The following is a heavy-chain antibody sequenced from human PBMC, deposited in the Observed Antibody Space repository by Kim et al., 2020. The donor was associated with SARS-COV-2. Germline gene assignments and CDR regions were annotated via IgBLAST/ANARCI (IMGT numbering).Heavy chain of an antibody. J-gene: IGHJ6*02. V-gene: IGHV3-9*01. CDR1: GFTFGDYA. Sequence: GGSLRLSCAASGFTFGDYAMHWVRQAPGKGLEWVSGISWNSGSIGYADSVKGRFTISRDNAKNSLYLQMNSLRAEDTALYYCAKSTPPGPYDYVWGSYRSYYYGMDVWGQGTTVTVSS. CDR2: ISWNSGSI. D-gene: IGHD3-16*02. CDR3: AKSTPPGPYDYVWGSYRSYYYGMDV.